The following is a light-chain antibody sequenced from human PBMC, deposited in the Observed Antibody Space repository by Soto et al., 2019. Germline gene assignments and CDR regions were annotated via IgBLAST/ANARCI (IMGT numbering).Light chain of an antibody. CDR1: SNDFGGYNY. J-gene: IGLJ1*01. V-gene: IGLV2-8*01. CDR3: SSYAGSNNFGV. Sequence: QPVLTQPPSAYGSPVQSVTISCTGTSNDFGGYNYVSWYQQHPGKAPKLMIYEVSKRPSGVPDRFSGSKSGNTASLTVSGLQAEDEADYYCSSYAGSNNFGVFGTGTKVTVL. CDR2: EVS.